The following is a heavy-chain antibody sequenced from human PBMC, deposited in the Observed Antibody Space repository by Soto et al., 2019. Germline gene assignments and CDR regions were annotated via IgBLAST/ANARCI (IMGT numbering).Heavy chain of an antibody. CDR1: GGSISNYY. V-gene: IGHV4-59*01. J-gene: IGHJ4*02. D-gene: IGHD2-15*01. Sequence: SETLSLTCTVSGGSISNYYWNWIRQPPGKGLEWIGYIYSSGTTNYNPSLKSRVTISVDTSKNQFSLNLSSVTAADTAVYYCARVRSRNFDYWGQGTLVTVSS. CDR2: IYSSGTT. CDR3: ARVRSRNFDY.